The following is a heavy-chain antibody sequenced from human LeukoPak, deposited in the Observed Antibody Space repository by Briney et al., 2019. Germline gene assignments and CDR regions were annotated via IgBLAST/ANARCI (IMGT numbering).Heavy chain of an antibody. Sequence: SETLSLTCTVSGGSISNYYWSWIRQPPGKGLEWIGYIYYSGSTNYNPSLKSRVTISVDTSKNQFSLNVRSVTAADTAVYYCARDGQGSSGGIDYWGQGTLVTVSS. CDR3: ARDGQGSSGGIDY. CDR1: GGSISNYY. V-gene: IGHV4-59*01. D-gene: IGHD3-22*01. CDR2: IYYSGST. J-gene: IGHJ4*02.